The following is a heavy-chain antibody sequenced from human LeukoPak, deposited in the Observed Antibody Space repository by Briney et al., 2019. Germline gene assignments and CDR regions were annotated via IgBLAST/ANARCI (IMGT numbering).Heavy chain of an antibody. D-gene: IGHD6-13*01. CDR1: GYTFTSYG. CDR2: ISAYNGNT. CDR3: ARARGEYSSRLDYCYYGMDV. J-gene: IGHJ6*02. Sequence: ASVKVSCEASGYTFTSYGISWVRQAPGQGLEWMGWISAYNGNTNYAQKLQGRVTMTTDTSTSTAYMEQRSLRSDDTAVYYGARARGEYSSRLDYCYYGMDVWGQGTTVTVSS. V-gene: IGHV1-18*01.